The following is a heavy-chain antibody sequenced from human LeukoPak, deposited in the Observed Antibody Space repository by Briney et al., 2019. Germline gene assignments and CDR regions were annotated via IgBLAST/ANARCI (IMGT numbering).Heavy chain of an antibody. CDR2: ISWNSGSI. J-gene: IGHJ4*02. Sequence: GGSLRLSCAASGFTFDDYAMHWVRQAPGKGLEWVSGISWNSGSIGYADSVKGRSIISRDNAKNSLYLQMNNLRAEDTAVYYCARNRGWQQFDYWGQGTLVTVSS. CDR1: GFTFDDYA. D-gene: IGHD5-24*01. V-gene: IGHV3-9*01. CDR3: ARNRGWQQFDY.